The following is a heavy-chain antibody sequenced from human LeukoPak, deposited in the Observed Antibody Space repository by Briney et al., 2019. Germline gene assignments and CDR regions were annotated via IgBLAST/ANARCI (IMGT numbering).Heavy chain of an antibody. CDR3: ARDRDYDSSGHYSFVGWFDP. CDR2: ISSSSSYI. Sequence: PGGSLRLSCAASGFTFSSYSMNWVRQAPGKGLEWVSSISSSSSYIYYADSVKGRFTISRDNAKNSLYLQMNSLRAEDTAVYYCARDRDYDSSGHYSFVGWFDPWGQGTLVTVSS. CDR1: GFTFSSYS. D-gene: IGHD3-22*01. J-gene: IGHJ5*02. V-gene: IGHV3-21*01.